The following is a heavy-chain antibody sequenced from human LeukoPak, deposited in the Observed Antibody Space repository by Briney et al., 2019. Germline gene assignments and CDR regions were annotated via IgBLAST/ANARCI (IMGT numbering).Heavy chain of an antibody. D-gene: IGHD4-11*01. Sequence: GGSLRLSCAASGFTFSNFAMNWVRQAPGKGLEWVSTISGSGGSTYYADSVKGRFTISRDNSKNTLYLQMNSLRAEDTAVYYCARAYSNYYFDYWGQGTLVTVSS. CDR3: ARAYSNYYFDY. CDR2: ISGSGGST. J-gene: IGHJ4*02. V-gene: IGHV3-23*01. CDR1: GFTFSNFA.